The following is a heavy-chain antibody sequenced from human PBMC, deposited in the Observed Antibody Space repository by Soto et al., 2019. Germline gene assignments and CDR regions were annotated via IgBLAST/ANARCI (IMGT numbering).Heavy chain of an antibody. Sequence: QVQLVQSGAEVKKPGSSVKVSCKASGGTFSSYTISWVRQAPGQGLEWMGRIIPILGIANYEQKFQGRVRITADKSTSTAYMELSSLRSEDTAVYYCARARGFGELFQTPMYYFDYWGQGTLVTVSS. V-gene: IGHV1-69*02. CDR3: ARARGFGELFQTPMYYFDY. D-gene: IGHD3-10*01. CDR2: IIPILGIA. J-gene: IGHJ4*02. CDR1: GGTFSSYT.